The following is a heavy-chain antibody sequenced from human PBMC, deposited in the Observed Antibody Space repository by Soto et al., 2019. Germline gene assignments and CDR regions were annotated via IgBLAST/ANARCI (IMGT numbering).Heavy chain of an antibody. CDR1: GESITSVGYY. Sequence: QVQLQESGPGLVKPSQTLSLTCSVSGESITSVGYYWTWVRQPPGKGLEWIGFISYTGSTFYNSSLKSRVTISRHTSQNQFALYLKSVTVADTAVYYCTRGDFWGQGVLVTVSS. V-gene: IGHV4-31*03. CDR2: ISYTGST. J-gene: IGHJ4*02. CDR3: TRGDF.